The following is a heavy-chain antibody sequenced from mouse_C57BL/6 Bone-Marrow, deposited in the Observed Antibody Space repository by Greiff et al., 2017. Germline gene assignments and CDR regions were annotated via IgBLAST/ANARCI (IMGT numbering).Heavy chain of an antibody. CDR3: AREGDGYYFNW. V-gene: IGHV1-64*01. CDR1: GYTFTSYW. Sequence: QVQLKQPGAELVKPGASVKLSCKASGYTFTSYWMHWVKQRPGQGLEWIGMIHPNSGSTNYNEKFKSKATLTVDKSSSTAYMQLSSLTSEDSAVYYCAREGDGYYFNWWGQGTTLTVST. CDR2: IHPNSGST. D-gene: IGHD2-3*01. J-gene: IGHJ2*01.